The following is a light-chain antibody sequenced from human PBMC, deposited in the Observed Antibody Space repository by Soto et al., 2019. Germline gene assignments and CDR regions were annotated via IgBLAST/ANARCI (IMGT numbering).Light chain of an antibody. CDR1: SSDVGGYNY. Sequence: HSALTQPASVSWSPGQSITISCTGTSSDVGGYNYVSWYQQHPGKAPKLMIYDVNNRPSGVSNRFSGSKSGNTASLTISGLQAEDEADYYCSSYTTSSTLGVFGNGTKVTVL. J-gene: IGLJ1*01. CDR3: SSYTTSSTLGV. CDR2: DVN. V-gene: IGLV2-14*03.